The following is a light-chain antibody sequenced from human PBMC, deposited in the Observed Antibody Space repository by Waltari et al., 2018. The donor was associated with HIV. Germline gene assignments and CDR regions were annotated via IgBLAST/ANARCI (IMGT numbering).Light chain of an antibody. CDR3: SSYTSSSTLVV. CDR1: SSDVGGYNY. Sequence: QSALTQPASVSGSPGQSITISCTGPSSDVGGYNYVSWYQQRPGKAPKLTIYDVSNRPSGVSNRFSGSKSGNTASLTISGLQAEDEADYYCSSYTSSSTLVVFGGGTKLTVL. CDR2: DVS. V-gene: IGLV2-14*03. J-gene: IGLJ2*01.